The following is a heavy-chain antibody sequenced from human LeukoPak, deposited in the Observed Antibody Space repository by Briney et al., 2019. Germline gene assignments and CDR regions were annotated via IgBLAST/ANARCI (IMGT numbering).Heavy chain of an antibody. CDR1: GFTFSNYG. V-gene: IGHV3-23*01. D-gene: IGHD6-19*01. CDR2: VTGTGGST. CDR3: AKNGYSSGWYPEN. Sequence: GGSLRLSCGASGFTFSNYGMSWVRQAPGKGLEWVSAVTGTGGSTYYADSVKGRFTISRDNSKNTLYLQMNSLRGEDTAIYYCAKNGYSSGWYPENWGQGTLVTVSS. J-gene: IGHJ4*02.